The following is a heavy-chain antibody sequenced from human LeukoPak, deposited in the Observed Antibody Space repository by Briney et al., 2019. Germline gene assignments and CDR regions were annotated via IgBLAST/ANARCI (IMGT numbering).Heavy chain of an antibody. V-gene: IGHV3-74*01. J-gene: IGHJ4*02. CDR1: GFTFTMFW. D-gene: IGHD3-10*01. Sequence: GGSLRLSCAGAGFTFTMFWMHWVRQAPGKGLVWVSRINVEGTTTTYADSVEGRFTISRDENTLYLQMNHLRVDDSAVYYCTRGGEEPFDYWGQGTLVTVSS. CDR2: INVEGTTT. CDR3: TRGGEEPFDY.